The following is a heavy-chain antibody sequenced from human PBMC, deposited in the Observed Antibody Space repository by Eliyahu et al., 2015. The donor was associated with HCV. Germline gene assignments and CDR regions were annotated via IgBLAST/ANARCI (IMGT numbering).Heavy chain of an antibody. V-gene: IGHV4-59*01. J-gene: IGHJ5*02. CDR3: ASGGGGIAVTGTGGWFDP. D-gene: IGHD6-19*01. Sequence: QVQLQESGPRLVKPSETLSXNCPVSGGXITSYXWSWIRQPPGKGLEWIGYIXYSGSTNSNPSLKSRVTISVDTSKNQFSLKLTSVTAADTAMYYCASGGGGIAVTGTGGWFDPWGQGTLVTVSS. CDR2: IXYSGST. CDR1: GGXITSYX.